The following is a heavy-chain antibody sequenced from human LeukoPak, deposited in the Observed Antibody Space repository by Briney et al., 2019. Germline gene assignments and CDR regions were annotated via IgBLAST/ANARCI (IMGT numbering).Heavy chain of an antibody. V-gene: IGHV3-48*01. CDR1: GFTFGSYS. J-gene: IGHJ4*02. D-gene: IGHD6-19*01. Sequence: GGSLRLSCAASGFTFGSYSMNWVRQAPGKGLEWVSYISSSSSTIYYADSVKGRFTISRDNAKNSLYLQMNSLRAEDTAVYYCARDRGSDSSGWPPYYFDYWGQGTLVTVSS. CDR2: ISSSSSTI. CDR3: ARDRGSDSSGWPPYYFDY.